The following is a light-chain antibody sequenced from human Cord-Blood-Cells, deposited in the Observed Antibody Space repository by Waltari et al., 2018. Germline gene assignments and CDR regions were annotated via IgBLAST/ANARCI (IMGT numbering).Light chain of an antibody. V-gene: IGLV2-23*02. CDR1: SSDVGSYNL. CDR2: EVS. CDR3: CSYAGSSTFV. Sequence: QSALPQPASVSGSPGQSITISCNGTSSDVGSYNLVPWYQQHPGKAPKPMIYEVSKRPSGVSNRFSGSKSGNTASLTISGLQAEDEADYYCCSYAGSSTFVFGTGTKVTVL. J-gene: IGLJ1*01.